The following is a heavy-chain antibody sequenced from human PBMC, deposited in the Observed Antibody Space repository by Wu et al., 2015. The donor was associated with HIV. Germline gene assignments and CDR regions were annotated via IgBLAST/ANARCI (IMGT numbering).Heavy chain of an antibody. V-gene: IGHV1-2*02. Sequence: QVQLVQSGAEVKKPGASVRVSCKTSGYTFTGYYMHWVRQALGQGLEWMGWINPSSGDTSYSQKLQSRVTMTRDTSISTVYMELSRLRFDDAAVYYCARDPQEVSGWYTHWGQGTLVTVSS. CDR2: INPSSGDT. CDR1: GYTFTGYY. J-gene: IGHJ4*02. CDR3: ARDPQEVSGWYTH. D-gene: IGHD6-19*01.